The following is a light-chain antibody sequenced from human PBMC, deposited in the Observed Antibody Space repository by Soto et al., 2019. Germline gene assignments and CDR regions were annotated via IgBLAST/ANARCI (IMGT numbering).Light chain of an antibody. Sequence: DIVLTQSPATLSLSPGERATLSCRASQSVSSYLAWYQQKPGQAPRLLIYDASNRATGIPARFSGSGSGTDFTLTISSLEPEDFAVYYCQQRSNWVLTFGGGTKVDIK. CDR1: QSVSSY. J-gene: IGKJ4*01. CDR3: QQRSNWVLT. V-gene: IGKV3-11*01. CDR2: DAS.